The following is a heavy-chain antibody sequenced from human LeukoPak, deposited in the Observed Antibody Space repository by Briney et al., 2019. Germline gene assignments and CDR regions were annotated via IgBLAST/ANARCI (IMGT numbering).Heavy chain of an antibody. CDR3: ARPRGNWNYIPLFDY. CDR2: IYPGDSDT. D-gene: IGHD1-7*01. V-gene: IGHV5-51*01. J-gene: IGHJ4*02. CDR1: GYSFTSYW. Sequence: GESLKISCKGSGYSFTSYWIGWVRQMPGKGLEWMGIIYPGDSDTRYSPSFQGQVTISADKSISTAYLQWSSLKASDTAVYYCARPRGNWNYIPLFDYWGQGTLVTVSS.